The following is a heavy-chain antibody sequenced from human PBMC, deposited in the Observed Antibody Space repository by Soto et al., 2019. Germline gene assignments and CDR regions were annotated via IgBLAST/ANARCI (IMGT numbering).Heavy chain of an antibody. CDR2: LSSNGGST. CDR3: ARARDVLTGWYYFDY. CDR1: GFTFSNYA. V-gene: IGHV3-64*01. J-gene: IGHJ4*02. D-gene: IGHD3-9*01. Sequence: VGSLRLSCAASGFTFSNYAMHWVRQAPGKGLEYVSALSSNGGSTYYANSVRGRFTISRDNSKNTLYLQMGSLRAEDMAVYYCARARDVLTGWYYFDYWGQGT.